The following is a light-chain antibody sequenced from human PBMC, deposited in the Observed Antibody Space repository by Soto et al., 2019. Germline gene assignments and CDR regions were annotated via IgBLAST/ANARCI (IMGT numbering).Light chain of an antibody. CDR1: QSVSSY. CDR2: YAA. CDR3: QQRSNWPVT. J-gene: IGKJ1*01. Sequence: EIVLTQSPATLSLSPGERATLSCRASQSVSSYFAWYQQKPGQAPRLLIYYAANRATGIPARFSGSGSGTDFTLTISSLEPEDFAVYYCQQRSNWPVTFGQGTRVEIK. V-gene: IGKV3-11*01.